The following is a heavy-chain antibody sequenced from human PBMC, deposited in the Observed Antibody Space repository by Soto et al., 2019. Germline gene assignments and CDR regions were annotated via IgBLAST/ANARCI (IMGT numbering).Heavy chain of an antibody. CDR2: IKEDGSEK. J-gene: IGHJ4*02. Sequence: GGSLRLSCGGSGFTFSSYWMSWVRRAPGKGLEWVAIIKEDGSEKYYVDSVKGRFTISRDNAKNSLYLQMNSLRAEDTAVYYCARDQPGPTSYWGQGTLVTVSS. V-gene: IGHV3-7*01. CDR1: GFTFSSYW. CDR3: ARDQPGPTSY.